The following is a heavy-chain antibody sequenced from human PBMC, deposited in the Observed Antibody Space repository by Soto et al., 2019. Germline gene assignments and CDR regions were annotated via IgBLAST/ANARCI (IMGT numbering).Heavy chain of an antibody. D-gene: IGHD1-7*01. CDR2: IYHSGST. J-gene: IGHJ4*02. CDR1: GDSISSRNYY. Sequence: SETLSLTCTVSGDSISSRNYYWGWIRQPPGKELEWIGDIYHSGSTYYNPSLKSRVAMSVDTSKNQFSLRVSSVTAADTAVFYCARRPRRGYNWNSYYFDSWGPGTLVTVSS. CDR3: ARRPRRGYNWNSYYFDS. V-gene: IGHV4-39*01.